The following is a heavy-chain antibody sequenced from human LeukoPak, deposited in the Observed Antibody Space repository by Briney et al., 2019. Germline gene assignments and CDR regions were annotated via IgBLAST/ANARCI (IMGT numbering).Heavy chain of an antibody. V-gene: IGHV3-11*01. J-gene: IGHJ4*02. CDR3: ANSKVADFHY. D-gene: IGHD6-19*01. Sequence: GGSLRLSCLASGFTVSSTYMSWVRQAPGKGLEWVSYISSSGSTIYYADSVKGRFTISRDNAKNSLYLQMNSLRVDDTAVYYCANSKVADFHYWGQGTRVTVSS. CDR1: GFTVSSTY. CDR2: ISSSGSTI.